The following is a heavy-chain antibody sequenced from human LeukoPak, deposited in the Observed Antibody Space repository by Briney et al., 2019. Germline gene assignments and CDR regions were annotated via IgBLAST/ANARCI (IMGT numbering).Heavy chain of an antibody. D-gene: IGHD3-10*02. CDR2: ISSSGNTV. V-gene: IGHV3-11*04. Sequence: GGSLRLSCAASGFTFSDYYMSWVRQAPGKGLEWVSYISSSGNTVYYADSVKGRFTISRDNAKNSLYLQMNSLRAEDTAVYYCAELGITMIGGVWGKGTTVIISS. J-gene: IGHJ6*04. CDR3: AELGITMIGGV. CDR1: GFTFSDYY.